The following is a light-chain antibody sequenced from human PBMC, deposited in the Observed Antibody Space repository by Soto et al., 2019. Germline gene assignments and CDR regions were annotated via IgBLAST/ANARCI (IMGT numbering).Light chain of an antibody. CDR3: GSWDSSLSAYV. J-gene: IGLJ1*01. Sequence: QSVLTQPPSVSAAPGQRVTISCSGSSSNIGGNSVSWYQQLPGTAPKLLIYDDDKRPSGIPDRLSGSKSGTSATLGITGFQTGDEADYYCGSWDSSLSAYVFGTGTRSPS. V-gene: IGLV1-51*01. CDR1: SSNIGGNS. CDR2: DDD.